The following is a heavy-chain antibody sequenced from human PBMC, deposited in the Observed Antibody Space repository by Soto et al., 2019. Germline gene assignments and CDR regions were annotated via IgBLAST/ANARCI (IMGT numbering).Heavy chain of an antibody. CDR2: ISDSGGST. V-gene: IGHV3-23*01. Sequence: GGSLRLSSAASGFTLSSFGMNWVRQAPGKGLEWVSLISDSGGSTYHADSVKGRFTISRDNSKKTLYLQVNSLRAEDTAVYYCAKAATITTLYNFDVWGQGTLVTVSS. J-gene: IGHJ4*02. D-gene: IGHD4-4*01. CDR3: AKAATITTLYNFDV. CDR1: GFTLSSFG.